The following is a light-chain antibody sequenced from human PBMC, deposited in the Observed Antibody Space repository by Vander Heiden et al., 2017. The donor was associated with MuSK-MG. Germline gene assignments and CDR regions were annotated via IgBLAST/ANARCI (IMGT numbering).Light chain of an antibody. V-gene: IGKV1-39*01. CDR1: QSISSY. Sequence: DVHMDQSPSSLSASVGDVVTITCRASQSISSYVKWYQQTPWKAPKLLIYAASSLPSGVPSRFSGSGSGTDFTLTISRLQPEDFAAYYCQQSDSTPWTFGQGTKVEIK. J-gene: IGKJ1*01. CDR2: AAS. CDR3: QQSDSTPWT.